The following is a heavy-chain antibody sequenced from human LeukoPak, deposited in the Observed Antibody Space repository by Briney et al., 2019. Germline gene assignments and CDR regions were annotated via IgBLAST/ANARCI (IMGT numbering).Heavy chain of an antibody. Sequence: ASVKVFCKASGYTFTSYDINWVRQAAGQGLEWMGWMSPISGNTGYAQKFQGRLTMTRNTAINTAYLELSGLRSEDTAVYYCARESGDILVVPYYWGQGTLVTVSS. CDR3: ARESGDILVVPYY. CDR1: GYTFTSYD. V-gene: IGHV1-8*01. CDR2: MSPISGNT. D-gene: IGHD2-2*01. J-gene: IGHJ4*02.